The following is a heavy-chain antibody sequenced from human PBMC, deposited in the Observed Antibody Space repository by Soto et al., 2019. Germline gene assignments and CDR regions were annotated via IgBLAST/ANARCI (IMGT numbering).Heavy chain of an antibody. D-gene: IGHD3-22*01. CDR1: GFTFSSYA. J-gene: IGHJ4*02. V-gene: IGHV3-30-3*01. Sequence: QVQLVESGGGVVQPGRSLRLSCAASGFTFSSYAMHWVRQAPGKGLEWVAVISYDGSNKYYADSVKGRFTISRDNSKNTLYLQMNSVRAEDTAVYYCARAPHGDSSGYYRDYWGQGTLVTVSS. CDR3: ARAPHGDSSGYYRDY. CDR2: ISYDGSNK.